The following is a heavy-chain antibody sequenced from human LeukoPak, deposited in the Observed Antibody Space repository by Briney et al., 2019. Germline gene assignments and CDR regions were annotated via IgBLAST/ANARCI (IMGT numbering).Heavy chain of an antibody. CDR2: ISSSSSTI. J-gene: IGHJ1*01. Sequence: PGGSLRLSCAASGFTFSSYSMNWVRQAPGKGLEWVSYISSSSSTIYYADSVKGRFTISRDNAENSLYLQMNSLRAEDTAVYYCATYSSLNRREFQYWGQGTLLTVSS. V-gene: IGHV3-48*01. D-gene: IGHD3-22*01. CDR1: GFTFSSYS. CDR3: ATYSSLNRREFQY.